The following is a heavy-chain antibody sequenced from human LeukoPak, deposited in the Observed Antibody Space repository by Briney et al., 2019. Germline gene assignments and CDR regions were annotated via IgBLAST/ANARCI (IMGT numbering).Heavy chain of an antibody. CDR2: IKSKTDGGTT. Sequence: GGSLRLSCVASGFNFNNAWMSWVRQAPGKGLEWVGRIKSKTDGGTTDYAAPVKGRFTISRDDSKNTLYLQMNSLKTEDTAVYYCTTDSSGYYGVGFDYWGQGTLVTVSS. D-gene: IGHD3-22*01. J-gene: IGHJ4*02. CDR1: GFNFNNAW. V-gene: IGHV3-15*01. CDR3: TTDSSGYYGVGFDY.